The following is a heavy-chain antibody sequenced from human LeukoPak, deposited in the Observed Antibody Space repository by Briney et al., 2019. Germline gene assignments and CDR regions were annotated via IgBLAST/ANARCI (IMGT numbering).Heavy chain of an antibody. Sequence: SETLSLTCTVSGGSISSYYWSWIRQPPGKGLEWIGYIYYSGSTNYNPSLKSRVTISIDPSKTHFSLQLRSVTAADTAVYFCARGSGFSYMDVWGKGTTVTVS. V-gene: IGHV4-59*01. CDR3: ARGSGFSYMDV. D-gene: IGHD5-12*01. CDR2: IYYSGST. J-gene: IGHJ6*03. CDR1: GGSISSYY.